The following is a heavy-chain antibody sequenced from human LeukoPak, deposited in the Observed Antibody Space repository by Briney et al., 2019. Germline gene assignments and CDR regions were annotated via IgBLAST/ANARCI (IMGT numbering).Heavy chain of an antibody. CDR3: ARGKRYYYGSGSFDY. J-gene: IGHJ4*02. Sequence: PSETLSLTCAVYGGSFSGYYWSWIRQPPGKWLEWIGEINHSGSTNYNPSLKSRVTISVDTSKNQFSLKLSSVTAADTAVYYCARGKRYYYGSGSFDYWGQGTLVTVSS. CDR2: INHSGST. V-gene: IGHV4-34*01. CDR1: GGSFSGYY. D-gene: IGHD3-10*01.